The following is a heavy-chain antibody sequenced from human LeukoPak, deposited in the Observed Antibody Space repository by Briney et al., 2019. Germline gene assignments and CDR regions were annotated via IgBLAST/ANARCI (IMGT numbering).Heavy chain of an antibody. D-gene: IGHD6-19*01. CDR3: ARHGSGYSSGWYEL. CDR2: IYYSGST. CDR1: GGSISSYY. Sequence: PSETLSLTCTVSGGSISSYYWSWIRQPPGKGLEWIGYIYYSGSTNYNPSLKSRVTISVDTSKNQFSLKLSSVTAADTAVYCCARHGSGYSSGWYELWGQGTLVTVSS. J-gene: IGHJ4*02. V-gene: IGHV4-59*08.